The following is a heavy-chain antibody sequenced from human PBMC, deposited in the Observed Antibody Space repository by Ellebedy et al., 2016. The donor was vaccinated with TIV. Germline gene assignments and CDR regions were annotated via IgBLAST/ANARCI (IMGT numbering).Heavy chain of an antibody. CDR3: ARDDPSGWLDP. V-gene: IGHV4-61*08. CDR1: GASGSVTNSGDF. J-gene: IGHJ5*02. CDR2: IYYSGST. Sequence: MPSETLSLTCTVSGASGSVTNSGDFWGWIRQPPGKGLEWVGYIYYSGSTNYNPSLKSRVTISIYPSKNQFSLRLTSVTAADTAVYYCARDDPSGWLDPWGQGTLVTVSS. D-gene: IGHD3-10*01.